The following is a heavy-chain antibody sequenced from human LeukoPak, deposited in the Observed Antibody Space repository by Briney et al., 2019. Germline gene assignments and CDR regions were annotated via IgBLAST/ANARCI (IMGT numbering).Heavy chain of an antibody. CDR2: IRYDGSNK. Sequence: PGGSLRLSCAASGFTFSSYGMHWVRQAPGKGLEWVAFIRYDGSNKYYADSVKGRFTISRDSAENTVYLQMKSLKGEDTAFYYCARPLLYYYGSETYFWFDLWGQGTLVTVSS. J-gene: IGHJ5*02. V-gene: IGHV3-30*02. D-gene: IGHD3-10*01. CDR3: ARPLLYYYGSETYFWFDL. CDR1: GFTFSSYG.